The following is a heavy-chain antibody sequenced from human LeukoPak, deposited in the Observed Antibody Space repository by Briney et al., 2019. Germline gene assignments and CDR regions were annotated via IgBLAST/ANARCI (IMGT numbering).Heavy chain of an antibody. D-gene: IGHD3-10*01. Sequence: GRSLRLSCAASGSTFRNYGMHWVRQAPGKGLEWVAVIWYDGSNKYYADSVKGRFTISRDNSKNTLYLQMNGLRAEDTAVYYCARPNYYGSGNNWFDPWGQGTLVTVSS. CDR3: ARPNYYGSGNNWFDP. V-gene: IGHV3-33*01. CDR2: IWYDGSNK. CDR1: GSTFRNYG. J-gene: IGHJ5*02.